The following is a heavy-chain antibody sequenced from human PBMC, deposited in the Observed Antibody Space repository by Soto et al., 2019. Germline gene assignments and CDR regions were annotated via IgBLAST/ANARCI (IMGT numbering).Heavy chain of an antibody. CDR2: FYHSGST. J-gene: IGHJ5*02. Sequence: QLQESGPGLVKPSETLSLTCSVSGGSISSSSYYWGWIRLPPGKGLEWIGSFYHSGSTYYNPSLKSRVTISVDTSKNQFSLKLSSVTAADTALYYCARTYCSGGSCYGAFDPWGQGTLVTVSS. D-gene: IGHD2-15*01. V-gene: IGHV4-39*01. CDR3: ARTYCSGGSCYGAFDP. CDR1: GGSISSSSYY.